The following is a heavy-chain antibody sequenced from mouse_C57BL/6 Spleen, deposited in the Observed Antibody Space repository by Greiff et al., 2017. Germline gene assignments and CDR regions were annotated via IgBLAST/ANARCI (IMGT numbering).Heavy chain of an antibody. CDR3: ARYNSSGYPFAY. Sequence: QVQLQQPGAELVKPGASVKLSCKASGYTFTSYWMHWVKQRPGQGLEWIGMIHPNSGSTNYNEKFKSKATLTVDKSSSTAYMQLSSLTSEDSAVYYCARYNSSGYPFAYWGQGTLVTVSA. CDR1: GYTFTSYW. D-gene: IGHD3-2*02. CDR2: IHPNSGST. V-gene: IGHV1-64*01. J-gene: IGHJ3*01.